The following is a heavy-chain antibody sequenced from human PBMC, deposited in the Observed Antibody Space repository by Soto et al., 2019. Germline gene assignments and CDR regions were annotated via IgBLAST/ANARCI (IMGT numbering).Heavy chain of an antibody. V-gene: IGHV1-69*12. CDR1: GGTLRNYG. CDR3: SRGDATKIVVTTYYGMDV. Sequence: QVQLVQSGAEVKKPGSSVRVSCKASGGTLRNYGISWVRQAPGQGLEWMGGIIPVFGTANYAQKFQGRVTITADESTSTVYMDVTSLRSEDTAVYYCSRGDATKIVVTTYYGMDVWGQGTTDTVSS. CDR2: IIPVFGTA. J-gene: IGHJ6*02. D-gene: IGHD4-17*01.